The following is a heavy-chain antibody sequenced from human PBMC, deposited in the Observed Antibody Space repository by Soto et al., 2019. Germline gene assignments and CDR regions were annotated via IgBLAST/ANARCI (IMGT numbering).Heavy chain of an antibody. D-gene: IGHD1-7*01. V-gene: IGHV5-51*01. CDR2: MFPWTSDT. Sequence: GESLKISCQGSGYTFNSFWIGWVRQMPGEGLEWMGLMFPWTSDTRYSPSFQGHVSISVDRSTGTGYLQWSSLKVSDTAMYYCVTTRDGTTFFPHWGQGTPVTVSS. CDR3: VTTRDGTTFFPH. CDR1: GYTFNSFW. J-gene: IGHJ4*02.